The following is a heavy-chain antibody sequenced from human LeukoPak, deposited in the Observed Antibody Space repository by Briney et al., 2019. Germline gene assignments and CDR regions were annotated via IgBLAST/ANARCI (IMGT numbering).Heavy chain of an antibody. V-gene: IGHV4-59*08. CDR2: IYYSGST. D-gene: IGHD3-10*01. J-gene: IGHJ3*02. CDR3: ARQIRGAFDI. CDR1: GGSISSYY. Sequence: SETLSLTCTVSGGSISSYYWSWIRQPPGKGLEWIGYIYYSGSTNYNPSLKSRVTISVDTSKSQFSLHLSSVTAADTAVYSCARQIRGAFDIWGQGTMVTVSS.